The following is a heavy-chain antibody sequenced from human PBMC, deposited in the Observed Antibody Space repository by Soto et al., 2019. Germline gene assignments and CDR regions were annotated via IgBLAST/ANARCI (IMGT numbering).Heavy chain of an antibody. Sequence: SRRLCGAASLXPLSDHYMSWIRQAPGKGLEWIGYSSNSGSFTRYADSVKCRFSISRDNDKSSLYLQISSLRGDDKATYYCVKSGDNYNLIDYWGQGTPGTVS. V-gene: IGHV3-11*06. CDR1: LXPLSDHY. CDR3: VKSGDNYNLIDY. J-gene: IGHJ4*02. CDR2: SSNSGSFT. D-gene: IGHD1-1*01.